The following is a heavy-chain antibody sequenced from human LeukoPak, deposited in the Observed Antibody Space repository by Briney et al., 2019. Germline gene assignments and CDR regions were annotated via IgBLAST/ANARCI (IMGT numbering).Heavy chain of an antibody. CDR1: GFTFSTCS. CDR3: ARLFRPPSFDI. J-gene: IGHJ3*02. V-gene: IGHV3-48*01. D-gene: IGHD3-9*01. CDR2: ISSSGSTI. Sequence: GGSLRLSCAASGFTFSTCSMNWVRQAPGKGLEWVSYISSSGSTIYYADSVKGRFTISRDNAKNSLYLQMNSLRAEDTAVYYCARLFRPPSFDIWGQGTMVTVSS.